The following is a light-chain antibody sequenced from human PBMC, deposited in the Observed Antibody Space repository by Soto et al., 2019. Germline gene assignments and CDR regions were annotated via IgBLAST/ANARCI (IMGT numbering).Light chain of an antibody. J-gene: IGKJ5*01. CDR2: GAS. V-gene: IGKV3-15*01. Sequence: EIVMTQSPVTLSVSPGEGATLSCRASQSVSSNLAWYQQKPGQAPRLLIYGASTRATGIPARFSGSGSGTDFTLTISSLEPEDFAVYYCQQRTNWPSSTFGQGTRLEIK. CDR1: QSVSSN. CDR3: QQRTNWPSST.